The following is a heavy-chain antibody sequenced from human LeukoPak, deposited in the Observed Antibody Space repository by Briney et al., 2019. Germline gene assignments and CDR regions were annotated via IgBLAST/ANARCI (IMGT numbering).Heavy chain of an antibody. Sequence: ASVKVSCKASGYTFTGHYMHWVRQAPGQGLEWMGGIIPIFGTANYAQKFQGRVTITADESTSTAYMELSSLRSEDTAVYYCARDRTWYYYDSSGYYWWGQGTLVTVSS. J-gene: IGHJ4*02. CDR2: IIPIFGTA. V-gene: IGHV1-69*13. CDR3: ARDRTWYYYDSSGYYW. CDR1: GYTFTGHY. D-gene: IGHD3-22*01.